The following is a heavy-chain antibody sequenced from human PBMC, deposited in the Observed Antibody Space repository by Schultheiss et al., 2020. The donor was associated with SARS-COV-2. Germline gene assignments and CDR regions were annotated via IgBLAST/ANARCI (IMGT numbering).Heavy chain of an antibody. D-gene: IGHD2-21*02. CDR3: ARDQGDLAYCGGDCQPPGYWYFDL. CDR1: GGSISSGGYY. Sequence: SETLSLTCTVSGGSISSGGYYWSWIRQHPGKGLEWIGYIYYSGSTYYNPSLKSRVTISVDTSKNQFSLKLSSVTAADTAVYYCARDQGDLAYCGGDCQPPGYWYFDLWGRGTLVTVSS. J-gene: IGHJ2*01. V-gene: IGHV4-31*03. CDR2: IYYSGST.